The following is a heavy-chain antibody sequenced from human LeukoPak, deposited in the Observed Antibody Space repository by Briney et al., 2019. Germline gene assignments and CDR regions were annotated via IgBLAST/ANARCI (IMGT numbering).Heavy chain of an antibody. CDR2: GYPGDSDT. V-gene: IGHV5-51*01. J-gene: IGHJ4*02. CDR3: ARHLDDSSGYYYRTMYYFDY. D-gene: IGHD3-22*01. Sequence: GESLKISCKASGYSFTSYWIGWVRQMPGKGLEWMGIGYPGDSDTRYSPSFQGQVTISADKSISTAYLQWSSLEASDTAMYYCARHLDDSSGYYYRTMYYFDYWGQGTLVTVSS. CDR1: GYSFTSYW.